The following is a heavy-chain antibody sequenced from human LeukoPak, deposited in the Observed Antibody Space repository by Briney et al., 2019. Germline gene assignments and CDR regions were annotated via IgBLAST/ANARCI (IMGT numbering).Heavy chain of an antibody. D-gene: IGHD3-9*01. Sequence: GGSLRLSCAASGFTFSSYSMSWVRQAPGKGLEWVGRIKSKTDGGTTDYAAPVKGRFTILRDDSKNTLYLQMNSLKTEDTAVYYCTTQRRYDILTGYYNKDYWGQGTLVTVSS. J-gene: IGHJ4*02. CDR1: GFTFSSYS. V-gene: IGHV3-15*01. CDR3: TTQRRYDILTGYYNKDY. CDR2: IKSKTDGGTT.